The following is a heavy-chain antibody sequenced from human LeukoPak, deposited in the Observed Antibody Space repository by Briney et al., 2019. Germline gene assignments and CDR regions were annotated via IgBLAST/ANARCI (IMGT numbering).Heavy chain of an antibody. CDR1: GGSFSGYY. CDR3: ARDQGGDYYFDY. Sequence: SETLSLTCAVYGGSFSGYYWSWIRQPPGKGLEWIGSIYYSGSTNYNPSLKSRVTISVDTSKNQFSLKLSSVTAADTAVYYCARDQGGDYYFDYWGQGTLVTVSS. V-gene: IGHV4-34*11. CDR2: IYYSGST. J-gene: IGHJ4*02. D-gene: IGHD3-16*01.